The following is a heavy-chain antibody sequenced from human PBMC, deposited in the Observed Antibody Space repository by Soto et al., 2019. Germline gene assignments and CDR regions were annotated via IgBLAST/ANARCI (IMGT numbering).Heavy chain of an antibody. D-gene: IGHD3-22*01. J-gene: IGHJ4*02. CDR2: IVAASGKT. Sequence: GASVKVSCKGSGFTFSRSAVQWVRQARGQGLELIGWIVAASGKTDYSQIFQERVTITRDMSTSTAYMELSSLSSEDTAVYYCAATLDWGSYDFGGYPSWGQGTLVTVSS. CDR3: AATLDWGSYDFGGYPS. CDR1: GFTFSRSA. V-gene: IGHV1-58*01.